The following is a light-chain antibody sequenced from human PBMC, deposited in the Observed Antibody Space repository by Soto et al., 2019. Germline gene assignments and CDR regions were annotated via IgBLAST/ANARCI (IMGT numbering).Light chain of an antibody. CDR3: QSYDSSLSGSYV. V-gene: IGLV1-40*01. Sequence: QSVLTQPPSVSVAPGQRVTISCTGNSSNIGAGFDVHWYQQLPGTAPRLLIYANNNRPSGVPDRFSGSKSGTSASLAITGLQAEDEADYYCQSYDSSLSGSYVFGTGTKVTVL. CDR1: SSNIGAGFD. CDR2: ANN. J-gene: IGLJ1*01.